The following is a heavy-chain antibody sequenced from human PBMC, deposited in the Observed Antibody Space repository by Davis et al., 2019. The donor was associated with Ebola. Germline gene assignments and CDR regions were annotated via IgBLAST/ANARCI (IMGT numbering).Heavy chain of an antibody. CDR1: GGSISSSSYY. D-gene: IGHD2-2*01. Sequence: PGGSLRLSCTVSGGSISSSSYYWSWIRQPPGKGLEWIGEINHSGSTNYNPSLKSRVTISVDTSKNQFSLKLSSVTAADTAVYYCARGRGPEYDYWGQGTLVTVSS. J-gene: IGHJ4*02. CDR2: INHSGST. V-gene: IGHV4-39*07. CDR3: ARGRGPEYDY.